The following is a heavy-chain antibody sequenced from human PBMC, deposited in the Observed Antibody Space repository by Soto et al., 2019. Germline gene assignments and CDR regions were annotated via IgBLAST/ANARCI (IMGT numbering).Heavy chain of an antibody. Sequence: NPSETLSLTCTVSGGSISSYYWSWIRQPPGKGLEWIGYIYYSGSTNHNPSLKSRVTISVDTSKNQFSLKLSSVTAADTAVYYCARESSSWFSGWFDPWGQGTLVTVSS. CDR1: GGSISSYY. CDR2: IYYSGST. D-gene: IGHD6-13*01. V-gene: IGHV4-59*01. J-gene: IGHJ5*02. CDR3: ARESSSWFSGWFDP.